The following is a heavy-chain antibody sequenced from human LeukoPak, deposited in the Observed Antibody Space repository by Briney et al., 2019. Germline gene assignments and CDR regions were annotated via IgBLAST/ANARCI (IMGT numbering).Heavy chain of an antibody. CDR1: GFTFSSYG. D-gene: IGHD2-2*01. J-gene: IGHJ4*02. CDR3: ARSAGSIVVVPAAARPFDY. CDR2: IWYDGSNK. Sequence: GGSLRLSCAASGFTFSSYGMHWVRQAPGKGLEWVAVIWYDGSNKHYADSVKGRFTISRDNSKNTLYLQMNSLRAEDTAVYYCARSAGSIVVVPAAARPFDYWGQGTLVTVSS. V-gene: IGHV3-33*01.